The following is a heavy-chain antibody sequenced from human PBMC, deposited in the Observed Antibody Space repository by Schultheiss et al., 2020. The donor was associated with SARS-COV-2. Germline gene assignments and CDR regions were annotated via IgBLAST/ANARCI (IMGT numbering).Heavy chain of an antibody. CDR3: ARDVGHYYYDYGMDV. J-gene: IGHJ6*02. V-gene: IGHV3-66*01. CDR2: IYSGGST. CDR1: GFTVSSNY. Sequence: GESLKISCAASGFTVSSNYMSWVRQAPGKGLEWVSVIYSGGSTYYADSVKGRFTISRDNSKNTLYLQMNSLRAEDTAVYYCARDVGHYYYDYGMDVWGQGTTVTVSS.